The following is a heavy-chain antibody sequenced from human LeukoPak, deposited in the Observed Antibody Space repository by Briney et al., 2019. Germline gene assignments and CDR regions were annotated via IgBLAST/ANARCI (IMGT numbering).Heavy chain of an antibody. Sequence: GGSLRLSCAASGFTFSSYWMSWVRQAPGKGLEWVANIKQDGSEKYYVDSVKGRFTISRDNAKNSLYLQMNSLRAEDTAVYYCARAIYDVVVPADIDYWGQGTLVTVSS. J-gene: IGHJ4*02. D-gene: IGHD2-2*01. CDR1: GFTFSSYW. V-gene: IGHV3-7*01. CDR2: IKQDGSEK. CDR3: ARAIYDVVVPADIDY.